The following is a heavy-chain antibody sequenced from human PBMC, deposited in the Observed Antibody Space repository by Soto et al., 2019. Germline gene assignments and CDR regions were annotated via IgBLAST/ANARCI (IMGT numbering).Heavy chain of an antibody. CDR3: AKVMESAGYDS. V-gene: IGHV1-69*01. Sequence: QVKLVQAGAEVKKPGSSVKVSCKASGGTFGNSAISLVRQDPGQGLEWMGGIIPVFGTVNYAQKFEGRVTITADESTSTVFMERSRLTSEDTAVYYWAKVMESAGYDSWGQGTLVTVSS. CDR2: IIPVFGTV. D-gene: IGHD3-16*01. CDR1: GGTFGNSA. J-gene: IGHJ4*02.